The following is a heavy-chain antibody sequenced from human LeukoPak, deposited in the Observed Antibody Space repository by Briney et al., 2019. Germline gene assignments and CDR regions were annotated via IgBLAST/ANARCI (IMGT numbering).Heavy chain of an antibody. CDR2: IYYSGST. J-gene: IGHJ4*02. D-gene: IGHD5-12*01. V-gene: IGHV4-59*01. Sequence: SETLSLTCTVSGGSISSYYWSWIRQPPGKGLEWIGYIYYSGSTNYNPSLKSRVTISVATSKNQFSLKLSSVTAADTAVYYCARVSGYDWESFYDYWGQGTLVTVSS. CDR3: ARVSGYDWESFYDY. CDR1: GGSISSYY.